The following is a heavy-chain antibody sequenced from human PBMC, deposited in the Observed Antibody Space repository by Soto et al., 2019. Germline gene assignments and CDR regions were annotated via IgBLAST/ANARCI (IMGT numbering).Heavy chain of an antibody. CDR2: INPNSGGT. V-gene: IGHV1-2*02. CDR1: GYTFTDHY. D-gene: IGHD1-26*01. Sequence: GASVKVSCKTSGYTFTDHYMHWVRQAPGQGLEWMGWINPNSGGTNYAQKFQGRVTMTRDTSISTAYMELSRLRSDDTAVYYCAREAIVAGATTGMDVWGQGTTVTVSS. CDR3: AREAIVAGATTGMDV. J-gene: IGHJ6*02.